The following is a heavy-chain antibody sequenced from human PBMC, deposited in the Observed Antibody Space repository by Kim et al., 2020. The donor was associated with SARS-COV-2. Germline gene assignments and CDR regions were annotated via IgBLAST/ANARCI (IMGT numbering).Heavy chain of an antibody. Sequence: GGSLRLSCVESGITSSSYRLTWVRQAPGKGLEWVANIKRDGSERYYGDSVKGRFTISRDNAKSSVFLQMNSLRSEDTAEYYCGISGIWGQGTLVNVSS. V-gene: IGHV3-7*01. CDR3: GISGI. CDR2: IKRDGSER. CDR1: GITSSSYR. J-gene: IGHJ4*02.